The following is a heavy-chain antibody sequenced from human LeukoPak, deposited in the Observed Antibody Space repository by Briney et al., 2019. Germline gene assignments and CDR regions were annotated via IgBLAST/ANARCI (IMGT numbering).Heavy chain of an antibody. CDR3: ARDRVWFGEDNAFDI. CDR1: GGSISSYY. Sequence: SETLSLTCTVSGGSISSYYWSWIRQPPGKGLEWIGYIYYSGSTNYNPSLKSRVTISVDTSKNQFSLKLSSVTAADTGVYYCARDRVWFGEDNAFDIWGQGTMVTVSS. CDR2: IYYSGST. D-gene: IGHD3-10*01. J-gene: IGHJ3*02. V-gene: IGHV4-59*01.